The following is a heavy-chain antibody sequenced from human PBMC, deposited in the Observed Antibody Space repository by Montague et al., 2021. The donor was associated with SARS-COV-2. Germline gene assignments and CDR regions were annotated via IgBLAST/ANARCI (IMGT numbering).Heavy chain of an antibody. CDR2: TYYRSKWYN. D-gene: IGHD3-3*01. V-gene: IGHV6-1*01. CDR3: ARGSSFATIFGVVITDPLFDY. CDR1: GDSVSSNSAA. Sequence: CAISGDSVSSNSAAWNWIRQSPSRGLEWLGRTYYRSKWYNDYAVSVKSRITINPDTSKNQFSLQLSSVTAADTAVYYCARGSSFATIFGVVITDPLFDYWGQGTLVTVSS. J-gene: IGHJ4*02.